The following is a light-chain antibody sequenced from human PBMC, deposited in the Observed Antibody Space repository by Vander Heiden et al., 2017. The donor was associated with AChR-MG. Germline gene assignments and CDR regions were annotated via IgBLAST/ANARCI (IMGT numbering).Light chain of an antibody. J-gene: IGLJ2*01. CDR1: SSDVGGYNC. V-gene: IGLV2-8*01. CDR3: SSCAGSNNFVV. Sequence: QSALTQPPSASGSPGQSVTISCTGASSDVGGYNCVAWYQQHPDKAPKLILYDVTKRPPGVPDRFSGSKSGNTASLTVSGLQAEDEADYYCSSCAGSNNFVVFGGGTKLTVL. CDR2: DVT.